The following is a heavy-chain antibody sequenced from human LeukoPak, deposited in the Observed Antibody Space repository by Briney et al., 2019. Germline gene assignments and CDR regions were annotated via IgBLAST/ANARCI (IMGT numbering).Heavy chain of an antibody. CDR1: GYTFTSYG. J-gene: IGHJ3*02. D-gene: IGHD3-22*01. CDR3: ARRPYYYDSSGYYADAFDI. V-gene: IGHV1-18*01. Sequence: ASVKVSCKASGYTFTSYGISWVRQAPGQGLEWMGWISAYNGNTNYAQKLQGRVTMTTDTSTSTAYMELRSLRSDDTAVYYCARRPYYYDSSGYYADAFDIWGQGTMVTVSS. CDR2: ISAYNGNT.